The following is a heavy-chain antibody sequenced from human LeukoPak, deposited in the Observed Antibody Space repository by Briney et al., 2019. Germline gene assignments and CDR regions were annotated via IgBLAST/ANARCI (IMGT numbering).Heavy chain of an antibody. V-gene: IGHV3-7*01. D-gene: IGHD5-12*01. CDR1: GFTFSQFA. J-gene: IGHJ4*02. CDR2: TNQEGSEK. CDR3: ARDPKWLDY. Sequence: GGSLRLSCAASGFTFSQFAMSWVRQAPGKGLEWVANTNQEGSEKYYVDSVKGRFTISKDNAKNALYLQMNSLRAEDTAVYYCARDPKWLDYWGQGTLVTVSS.